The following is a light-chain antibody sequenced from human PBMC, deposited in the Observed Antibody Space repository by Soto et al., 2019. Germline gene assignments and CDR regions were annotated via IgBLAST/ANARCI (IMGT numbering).Light chain of an antibody. CDR2: LNSDGSH. CDR1: SGHSSYA. Sequence: VLTQSPSASASLGASVKLTCTLSSGHSSYAIAWHQQQPEKGPRYLMKLNSDGSHSKGDGIPDRFSGSSSGAERYLTISSLQSEDEADYYCQPWGTGIHYVFGTGTKLTVL. CDR3: QPWGTGIHYV. J-gene: IGLJ1*01. V-gene: IGLV4-69*01.